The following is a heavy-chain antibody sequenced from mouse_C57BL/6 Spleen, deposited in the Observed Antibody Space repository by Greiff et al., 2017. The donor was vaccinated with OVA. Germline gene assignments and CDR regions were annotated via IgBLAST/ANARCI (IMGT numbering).Heavy chain of an antibody. J-gene: IGHJ2*01. CDR1: GYSITSGYY. CDR3: ARVDEDYYYGSSYGYFDY. V-gene: IGHV3-6*01. CDR2: ISYDGSN. Sequence: EVKLMESGPGLVKPSQSLSLTCSVTGYSITSGYYWNWIRQFPGNKLEWMGYISYDGSNNYNPTLKNRISITCDTPKNQFFLKLNTVTTEYTATYYCARVDEDYYYGSSYGYFDYWGQGTTLTVSS. D-gene: IGHD1-1*01.